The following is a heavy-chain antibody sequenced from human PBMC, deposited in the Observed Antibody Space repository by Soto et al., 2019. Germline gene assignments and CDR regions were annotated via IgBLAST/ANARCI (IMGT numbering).Heavy chain of an antibody. Sequence: QVPLQESGPGLVKPSQTLSLTCTFSGGSISSGGYYWSWIRQHPGKGLEWIGYIYYSGSTYYNPSLTSRVTISVATSKNQCSLKLSSVTAADTAVYYCVRQDVVPSTQTEYWGPGTLVTVAS. CDR2: IYYSGST. CDR1: GGSISSGGYY. J-gene: IGHJ4*02. D-gene: IGHD2-15*01. CDR3: VRQDVVPSTQTEY. V-gene: IGHV4-31*03.